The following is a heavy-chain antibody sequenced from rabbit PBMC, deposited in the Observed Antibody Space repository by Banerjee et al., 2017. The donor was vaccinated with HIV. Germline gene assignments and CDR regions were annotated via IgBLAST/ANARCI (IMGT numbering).Heavy chain of an antibody. CDR3: ASSGRGAWYFKL. D-gene: IGHD4-1*01. CDR1: GIDFSSYA. V-gene: IGHV1S47*01. Sequence: QEQLVESGGGLVTLGGSLKLSCKASGIDFSSYAINWVRQAPGKGLEWIGCIWPGDGSTDYASWVNGRFTIASDTNQNTVTLQMTSLTAADTATYFCASSGRGAWYFKLWGPGTLVTDS. J-gene: IGHJ4*01. CDR2: IWPGDGST.